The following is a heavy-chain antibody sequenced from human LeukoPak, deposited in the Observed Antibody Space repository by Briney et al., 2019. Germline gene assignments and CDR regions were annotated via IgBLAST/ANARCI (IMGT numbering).Heavy chain of an antibody. V-gene: IGHV3-30*18. CDR3: AKEVGPSHYDFWSGYYNHYYYYGMDV. CDR2: ISYDGSNK. J-gene: IGHJ6*02. CDR1: GFTFSSYG. Sequence: GGSLGLSCAASGFTFSSYGMHWVRQAPGKGLEWVAVISYDGSNKYYADSVKGRFTISRDNSKNTLYLQMNSLRAEDTAVYYCAKEVGPSHYDFWSGYYNHYYYYGMDVWGQGTTVTVSS. D-gene: IGHD3-3*01.